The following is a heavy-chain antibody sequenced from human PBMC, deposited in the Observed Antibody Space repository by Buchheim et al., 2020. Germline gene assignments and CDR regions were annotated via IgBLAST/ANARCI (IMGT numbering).Heavy chain of an antibody. V-gene: IGHV4-31*03. Sequence: QLQLQESGPGLVKPLQTLSLTCTVSGGSINRGGYYWSWIRQHSVRGLEWIGYIYYTGATYYSKSLKSRVSISVDISKNQFSLRVNSVTAADTAVYFCARDGYNNFGEYFAMDVWGQGT. CDR3: ARDGYNNFGEYFAMDV. D-gene: IGHD4-11*01. CDR1: GGSINRGGYY. J-gene: IGHJ6*02. CDR2: IYYTGAT.